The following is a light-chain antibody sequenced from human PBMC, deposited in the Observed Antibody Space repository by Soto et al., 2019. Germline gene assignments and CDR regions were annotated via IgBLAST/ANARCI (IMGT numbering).Light chain of an antibody. CDR2: GNS. CDR3: QSYENRLSGAYLV. J-gene: IGLJ2*01. V-gene: IGLV1-40*01. Sequence: QSVLTQPPSVSGAPGQRVTISCTGSSSNIGAHYDVHWYQQLPGTAPKLLIYGNSNRPSGVPDRFSGSKSGTSASLAITGLQAEDEADYYCQSYENRLSGAYLVLGGGTKVTVL. CDR1: SSNIGAHYD.